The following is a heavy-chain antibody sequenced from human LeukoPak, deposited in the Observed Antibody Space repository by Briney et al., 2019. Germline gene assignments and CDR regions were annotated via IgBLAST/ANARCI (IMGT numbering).Heavy chain of an antibody. CDR1: GGSFSGYY. CDR2: INHSGST. CDR3: ARGPTYGDYADAFDI. Sequence: SETLSLTCAVYGGSFSGYYWSWIRQPPGKGLEWIGEINHSGSTNYNPSLKSRVTIPVDTSKNQFSLKLSSVTAADTAVYYCARGPTYGDYADAFDIWGQGTMVTVSS. V-gene: IGHV4-34*01. D-gene: IGHD4-17*01. J-gene: IGHJ3*02.